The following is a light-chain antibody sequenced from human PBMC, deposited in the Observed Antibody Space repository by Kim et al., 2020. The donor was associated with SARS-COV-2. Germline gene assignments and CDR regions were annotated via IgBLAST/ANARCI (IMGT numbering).Light chain of an antibody. CDR1: QTVGSN. J-gene: IGKJ4*02. CDR3: QQDRDGPPALT. Sequence: EIVMTQSPATLSVSPGERATLSCRASQTVGSNLASYQQTPSQAPRLLLYASSTSATGIPARFSGSGSGTEFTLTISSLLSEDFAVYYCQQDRDGPPALTFGRGTKVDIK. CDR2: ASS. V-gene: IGKV3D-15*01.